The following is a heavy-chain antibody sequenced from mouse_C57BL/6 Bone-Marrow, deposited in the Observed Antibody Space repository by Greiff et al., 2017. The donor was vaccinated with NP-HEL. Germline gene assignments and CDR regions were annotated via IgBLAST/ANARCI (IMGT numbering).Heavy chain of an antibody. Sequence: VQLKESGPELVKPGASVKISCKASGYSFTDYNMNWVKQSNGKSLEWIGVINPNYGTTSYNQKFKGKATLTVDQSSSTAYMQLNSLTSEDSAVYYCARSWLRLRPWFAYWGQGTLVTVSA. J-gene: IGHJ3*01. CDR2: INPNYGTT. D-gene: IGHD3-2*02. CDR1: GYSFTDYN. V-gene: IGHV1-39*01. CDR3: ARSWLRLRPWFAY.